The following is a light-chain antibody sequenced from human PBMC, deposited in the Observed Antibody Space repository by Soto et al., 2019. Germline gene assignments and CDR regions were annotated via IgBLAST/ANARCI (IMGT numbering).Light chain of an antibody. CDR2: DVS. CDR1: SSDFGGYNY. Sequence: QSALTQPASVSGSPGQSITISCTGTSSDFGGYNYLSWYQQHPGKAPKLMIYDVSNRPSGVSNRFSGSKSGNTASLTISGLQAEDEADYYCSSYTSSSTLLFGGGTKVTVL. CDR3: SSYTSSSTLL. J-gene: IGLJ2*01. V-gene: IGLV2-14*01.